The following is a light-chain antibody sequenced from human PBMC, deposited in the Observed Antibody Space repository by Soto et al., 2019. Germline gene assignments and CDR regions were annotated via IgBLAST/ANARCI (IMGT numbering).Light chain of an antibody. CDR1: SSNIGTSS. CDR2: TTN. CDR3: AAWDDSLNGHG. J-gene: IGLJ1*01. V-gene: IGLV1-44*01. Sequence: QAVVTQPHSASGTPGQRVTISCSGSSSNIGTSSVHWFQQLPGTAPKLLISTTNQRPSGVPERFSGSKSGTSASLAISGLQSEDEADYYCAAWDDSLNGHGFGTGSKRTVL.